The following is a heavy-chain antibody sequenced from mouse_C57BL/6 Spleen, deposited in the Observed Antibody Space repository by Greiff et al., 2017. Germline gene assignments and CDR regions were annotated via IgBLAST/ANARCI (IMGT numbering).Heavy chain of an antibody. CDR2: IDPENGDT. D-gene: IGHD2-2*01. CDR1: GFNIKDDY. Sequence: EVQLQQPGAELVRPGASVKLSCTASGFNIKDDYMHWVKQRPEQGLEWIGWIDPENGDTEYASKFQGKATITADTSSNTAYLQLSSLTSEDTAVYYCTTWGVTRGYWGQGTLVTVSA. J-gene: IGHJ3*01. V-gene: IGHV14-4*01. CDR3: TTWGVTRGY.